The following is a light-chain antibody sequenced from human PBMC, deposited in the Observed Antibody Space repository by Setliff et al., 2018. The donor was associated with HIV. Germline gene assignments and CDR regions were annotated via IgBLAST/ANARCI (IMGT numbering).Light chain of an antibody. V-gene: IGLV2-8*01. J-gene: IGLJ1*01. CDR1: SIDIGNYNY. CDR3: SAYAGSNNYGV. Sequence: QSALTQPPSASGSPGQSVTTSCTGASIDIGNYNYVSWYQHHPGKAPKLIIYQVTKRPSGVPDRFSGSKSANTASLTVSGLQAEDEADYYCSAYAGSNNYGVFGTGTKVTVL. CDR2: QVT.